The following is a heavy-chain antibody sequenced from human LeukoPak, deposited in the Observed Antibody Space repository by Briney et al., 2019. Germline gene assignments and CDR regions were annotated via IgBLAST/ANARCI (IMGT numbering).Heavy chain of an antibody. J-gene: IGHJ4*02. V-gene: IGHV3-23*01. Sequence: PGGSLRLSRAASGFTFSSYGMSWVRQAPGKGLDWVSAISGSGGSANYADSVKGRFTISRNNSKNTLYLQMNSLRAEDTAVYYCAKGDSGSYSGLDYWGQGTLVTVSS. CDR2: ISGSGGSA. CDR3: AKGDSGSYSGLDY. CDR1: GFTFSSYG. D-gene: IGHD1-26*01.